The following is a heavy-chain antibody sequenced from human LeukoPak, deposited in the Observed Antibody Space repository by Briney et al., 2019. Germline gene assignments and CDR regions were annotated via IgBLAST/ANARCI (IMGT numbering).Heavy chain of an antibody. CDR2: LTGSSATA. Sequence: GGSLRLSCAASGFSLRNCGVNWVRQAPGKGLEWVSGLTGSSATAYHAGSVKGRFTTSRDGSKNTVYLQMSSLRVDDTAIYYCAKSGASPLYHMDVWGKGATVTVSS. CDR1: GFSLRNCG. V-gene: IGHV3-23*01. CDR3: AKSGASPLYHMDV. D-gene: IGHD1-26*01. J-gene: IGHJ6*03.